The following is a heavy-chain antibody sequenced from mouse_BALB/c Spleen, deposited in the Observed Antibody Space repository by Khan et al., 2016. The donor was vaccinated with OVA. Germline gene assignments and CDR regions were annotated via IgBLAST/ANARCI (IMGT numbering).Heavy chain of an antibody. CDR3: AIMDYFDY. Sequence: QVQLQQSGPELVRPGVSVKISCKGSGYTFTDYSMHWVKQSHAKSLEWIGVISTDSVNTNYNQKFKGKATLTVDKSSSTAYMELARMTSEDAANYYCAIMDYFDYWSQGTTLTVSS. J-gene: IGHJ2*01. CDR2: ISTDSVNT. CDR1: GYTFTDYS. V-gene: IGHV1S137*01.